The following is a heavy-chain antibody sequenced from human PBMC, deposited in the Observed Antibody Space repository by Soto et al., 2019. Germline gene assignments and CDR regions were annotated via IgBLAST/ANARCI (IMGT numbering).Heavy chain of an antibody. D-gene: IGHD2-15*01. V-gene: IGHV3-30-3*01. Sequence: QPGGSLRLSCAASGFTFSSYAMHWVRQAPGKGLEWVAVISYDGSNNYYAYSVKGRFTISRDNSKNTLYLQMNSLRAEDTAVYYCARDGYCSGGSCYSKTYYYYYGMDVWGQGTTVTVSS. CDR1: GFTFSSYA. CDR3: ARDGYCSGGSCYSKTYYYYYGMDV. CDR2: ISYDGSNN. J-gene: IGHJ6*02.